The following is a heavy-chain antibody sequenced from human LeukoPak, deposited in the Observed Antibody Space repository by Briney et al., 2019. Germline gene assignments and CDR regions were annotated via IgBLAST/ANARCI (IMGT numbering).Heavy chain of an antibody. V-gene: IGHV3-7*01. CDR3: ARTVVPAAISADY. CDR1: GFTFSSYW. Sequence: GGSLRLSCAASGFTFSSYWMSWVRQAPGKGLEWVANINQDGSEKYYVDSVKGRFTISRDNAKNSVSLQMNSLRAEDTAVYYCARTVVPAAISADYWGQGTLVTVSS. D-gene: IGHD2-2*02. CDR2: INQDGSEK. J-gene: IGHJ4*02.